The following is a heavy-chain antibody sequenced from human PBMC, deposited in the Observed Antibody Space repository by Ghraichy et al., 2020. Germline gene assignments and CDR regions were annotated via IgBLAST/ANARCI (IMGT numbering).Heavy chain of an antibody. Sequence: GESLNISCAASGFTFSSYAMSWVRQAPGKGLEWVSAISGSGGSTYYADSVKGRFTISRDNSKNTLYLQMNSLRAEDTAVYYCAKDLGDWGGFDYWGQGTLVTVSS. J-gene: IGHJ4*02. D-gene: IGHD7-27*01. CDR1: GFTFSSYA. V-gene: IGHV3-23*01. CDR3: AKDLGDWGGFDY. CDR2: ISGSGGST.